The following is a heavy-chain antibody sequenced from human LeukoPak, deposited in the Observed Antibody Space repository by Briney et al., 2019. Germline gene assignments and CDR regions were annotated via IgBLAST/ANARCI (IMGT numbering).Heavy chain of an antibody. J-gene: IGHJ4*02. CDR3: ARESAGSLHDSTAAFHY. CDR1: GDSVTSTY. CDR2: GHHSESS. Sequence: PSETLSLTCSVSGDSVTSTYWSWIRQPPGKGLEWLACGHHSESSNYNPSFRSRVIIPVDTSRNQFSLRLSSVTAADTAIYYCARESAGSLHDSTAAFHYWGQGILVIVSS. V-gene: IGHV4-59*02. D-gene: IGHD2-8*02.